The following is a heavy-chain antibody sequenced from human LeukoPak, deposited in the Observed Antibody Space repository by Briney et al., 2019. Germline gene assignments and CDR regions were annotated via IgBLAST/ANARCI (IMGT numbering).Heavy chain of an antibody. J-gene: IGHJ3*02. D-gene: IGHD1-20*01. CDR2: ISGYNGNT. V-gene: IGHV1-18*01. CDR1: GYSFSSYG. Sequence: ASVKVSCKASGYSFSSYGISWVRQAPGQGLEWMGWISGYNGNTNYAQKFQGRVTMTTDTSTTTANMELRSLRSDDTAVYYCARASTHRYNWKSGQLSDAFDIWGQGTMVAVSS. CDR3: ARASTHRYNWKSGQLSDAFDI.